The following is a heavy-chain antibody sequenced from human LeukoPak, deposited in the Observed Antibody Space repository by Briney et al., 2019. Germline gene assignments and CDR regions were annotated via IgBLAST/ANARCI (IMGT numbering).Heavy chain of an antibody. J-gene: IGHJ4*02. Sequence: SQTLSLTCTVSGGSISSGGYYWSWIRPHPGKGLEWIGYIYYSGSTYYNPSLKSRVTISVDTSKNQFSLKLSSVTAADTAVYYCARVARGSGSYYHDYWGQGTLVTVSS. CDR3: ARVARGSGSYYHDY. V-gene: IGHV4-31*03. D-gene: IGHD3-10*01. CDR2: IYYSGST. CDR1: GGSISSGGYY.